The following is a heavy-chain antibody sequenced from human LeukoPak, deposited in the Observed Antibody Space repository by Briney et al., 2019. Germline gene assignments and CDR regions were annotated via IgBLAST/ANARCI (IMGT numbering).Heavy chain of an antibody. CDR1: GGSISSSSYY. Sequence: PSETLSLTCTVSGGSISSSSYYWGWIRQPPGKGLEWIGSIYYSGSTYYNPSLKSRVTISVDTSKNQFSLKLSSVTAADTAVYYCARVPAAIEAYYYYYMDVWGKGTTVTVSS. J-gene: IGHJ6*03. CDR3: ARVPAAIEAYYYYYMDV. V-gene: IGHV4-39*07. D-gene: IGHD2-2*02. CDR2: IYYSGST.